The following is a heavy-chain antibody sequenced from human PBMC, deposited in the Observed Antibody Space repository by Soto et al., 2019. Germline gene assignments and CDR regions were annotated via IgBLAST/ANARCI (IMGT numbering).Heavy chain of an antibody. CDR1: GGTFSNYA. V-gene: IGHV1-69*12. CDR3: ARVEAVAGLYNDQGLDV. D-gene: IGHD6-19*01. CDR2: IVPIFGTT. Sequence: QVQLVQSGAEVKKPGSSVKVSCKVSGGTFSNYAIDWVRLAPGHGLEWMGGIVPIFGTTYYTQKFKGRATHIAHDCTTTASLGMSSLRSEDSAIYYCARVEAVAGLYNDQGLDVWGHGTAGTVSS. J-gene: IGHJ6*02.